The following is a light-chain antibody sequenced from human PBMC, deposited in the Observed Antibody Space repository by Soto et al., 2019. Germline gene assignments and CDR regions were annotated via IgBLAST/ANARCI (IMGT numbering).Light chain of an antibody. CDR2: SAS. Sequence: EIVMTQSPATLSVAPGARATLSCRASQSISNTLAWYQQKPGQAPRLLIFSASTRATGIPARFSGSGSGTEFTLTISSLQSEDSAVYYCQQHNGWPLTFGGGTKVEIK. V-gene: IGKV3-15*01. CDR1: QSISNT. CDR3: QQHNGWPLT. J-gene: IGKJ4*01.